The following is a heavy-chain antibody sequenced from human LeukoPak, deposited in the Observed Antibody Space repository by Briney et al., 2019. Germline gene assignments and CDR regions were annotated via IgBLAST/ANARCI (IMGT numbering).Heavy chain of an antibody. CDR3: AKVQDGSSWYKYFQH. D-gene: IGHD6-13*01. J-gene: IGHJ1*01. CDR2: ISSSGSTI. V-gene: IGHV3-11*04. Sequence: GGSLRLSCTASGLTFSDYYTSWIRQAPGKGLEWVSYISSSGSTIYYADSVKGRFTISRDNAKNSLFLQMNSLRAEDTAVYYCAKVQDGSSWYKYFQHWGQGTLVTVSS. CDR1: GLTFSDYY.